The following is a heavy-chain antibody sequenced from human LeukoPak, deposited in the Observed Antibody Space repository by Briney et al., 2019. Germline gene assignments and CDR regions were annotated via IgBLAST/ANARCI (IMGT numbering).Heavy chain of an antibody. CDR1: GFTFSSYW. D-gene: IGHD2-2*01. Sequence: PGGSLRLSCAASGFTFSSYWMSWVRQAPGKGLEWVANIKQDGSKKYYVDSVKGRFTISRDNAKNSLYLQMNSLRAEDTAVYYCARDCRRVPAPYYYYYYGMDVWGQGTTVTVSS. V-gene: IGHV3-7*01. CDR3: ARDCRRVPAPYYYYYYGMDV. J-gene: IGHJ6*02. CDR2: IKQDGSKK.